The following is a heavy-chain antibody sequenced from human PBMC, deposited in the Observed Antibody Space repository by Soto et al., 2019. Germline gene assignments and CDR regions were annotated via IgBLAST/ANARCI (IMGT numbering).Heavy chain of an antibody. D-gene: IGHD5-18*01. CDR2: ISAGNGNT. CDR3: ARDGYTYGSPYYGMDV. J-gene: IGHJ6*02. CDR1: CYTFASCG. V-gene: IGHV1-18*04. Sequence: GASVKVSCKASCYTFASCGISWVRQAPVQGLEWMGWISAGNGNTKYSQKFLGRVTFTTDTSASTAYMDLSSLRSEDTAVYYCARDGYTYGSPYYGMDVWGQGTTVTVSS.